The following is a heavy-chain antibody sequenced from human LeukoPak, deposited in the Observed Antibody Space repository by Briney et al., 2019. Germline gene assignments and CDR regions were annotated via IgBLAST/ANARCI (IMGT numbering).Heavy chain of an antibody. CDR1: GFTFSSYA. J-gene: IGHJ4*02. D-gene: IGHD3-10*01. CDR3: AKDFGSGSYISTFDY. CDR2: ISYDGSNK. Sequence: GGSLRLSCAASGFTFSSYAMSWVRQAPGKGLEWVAVISYDGSNKYYADSVKGRFTISRDNSKNTLYLQMNSLRAEDTAVYYCAKDFGSGSYISTFDYWGQGTLVTVSS. V-gene: IGHV3-30*18.